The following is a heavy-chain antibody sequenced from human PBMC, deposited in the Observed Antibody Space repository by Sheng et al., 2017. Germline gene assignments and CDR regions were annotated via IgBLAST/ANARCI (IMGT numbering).Heavy chain of an antibody. D-gene: IGHD4-17*01. CDR1: GGSISSYY. J-gene: IGHJ4*02. V-gene: IGHV4-59*01. CDR3: ARVVGTTVTSSAFDY. Sequence: QVQLQESGPGLVKHSETLSLTCTVSGGSISSYYWSWIRQPPGKGLEWIGYIYYSGSTNYNPSLKSRVTISVDTSKNQFSLKLSSVTAADTAVYYCARVVGTTVTSSAFDYWGQGTLVTVSS. CDR2: IYYSGST.